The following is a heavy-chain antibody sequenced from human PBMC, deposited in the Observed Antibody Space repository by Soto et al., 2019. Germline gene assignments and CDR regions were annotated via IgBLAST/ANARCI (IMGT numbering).Heavy chain of an antibody. CDR2: IDPSDSYT. CDR3: ARQYSSSSWFDP. J-gene: IGHJ5*02. CDR1: GYSFTRYW. V-gene: IGHV5-10-1*01. D-gene: IGHD6-6*01. Sequence: PGESLTISCRSSGYSFTRYWISWVRQMPGKGLEWMGRIDPSDSYTNYSPSFQGHVTISADKSISTAYLQWSSLKASDTAMYYCARQYSSSSWFDPWGQGTLVTVSS.